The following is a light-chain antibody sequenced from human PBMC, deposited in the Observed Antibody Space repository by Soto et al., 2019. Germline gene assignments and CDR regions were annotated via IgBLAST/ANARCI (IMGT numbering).Light chain of an antibody. J-gene: IGLJ3*02. V-gene: IGLV2-11*01. Sequence: QSALTQPRSVSGSPGQSVTISCTGTSSDVGVYNYVSWYQQHPGKAPKLMIYDVSIRPSGVPDRFSGSKSGNTASLTISGLQAEDEADYYCCSYAGSPWVFGGGTKLT. CDR1: SSDVGVYNY. CDR3: CSYAGSPWV. CDR2: DVS.